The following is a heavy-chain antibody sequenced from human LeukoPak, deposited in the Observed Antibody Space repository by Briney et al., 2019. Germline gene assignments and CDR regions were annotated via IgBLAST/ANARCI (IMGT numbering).Heavy chain of an antibody. D-gene: IGHD3-22*01. CDR1: GGSISSGGYY. CDR2: IYYSGST. Sequence: SQTLSLTCGVTGGSISSGGYYWHWLRQPPGTGLEGPGYIYYSGSTNYNPSLKSRVTISVDTSKNQFSLKLSSVTAADTAVYYCARARYDSSGYRFDYWGQGTLVTVSS. V-gene: IGHV4-61*08. J-gene: IGHJ4*02. CDR3: ARARYDSSGYRFDY.